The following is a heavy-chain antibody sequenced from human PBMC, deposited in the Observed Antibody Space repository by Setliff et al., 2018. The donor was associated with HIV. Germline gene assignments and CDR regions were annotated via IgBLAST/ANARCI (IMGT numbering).Heavy chain of an antibody. CDR1: GGSFSGYY. Sequence: PSETLSLTCAVYGGSFSGYYWSWIRQPPGKGLEWIGHIYKSGSANYSPSLKSRVTIGVDTSKNQFSLKLTSVTAADTAVYYCARRGGYSYGYMDVWGKGTTVTVSS. V-gene: IGHV4-34*01. CDR3: ARRGGYSYGYMDV. D-gene: IGHD5-18*01. CDR2: IYKSGSA. J-gene: IGHJ6*03.